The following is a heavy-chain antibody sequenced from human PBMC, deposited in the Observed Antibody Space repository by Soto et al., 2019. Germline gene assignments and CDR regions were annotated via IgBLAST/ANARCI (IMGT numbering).Heavy chain of an antibody. Sequence: EVQLVESGGGLVQPGGSLRLSCAGSGFTFSNYWMHWVRQAPGTGLEWVSRIDHDGPTDYADSVRGRFTISRDHAENTLYLQMNSLRPEDTAVNDCVRDSHGEYWGQGTRVTVSS. CDR2: IDHDGPT. J-gene: IGHJ4*02. CDR3: VRDSHGEY. V-gene: IGHV3-74*01. CDR1: GFTFSNYW.